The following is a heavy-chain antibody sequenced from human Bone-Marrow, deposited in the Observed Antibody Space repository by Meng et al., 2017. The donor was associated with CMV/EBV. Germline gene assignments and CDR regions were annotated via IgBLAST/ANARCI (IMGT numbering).Heavy chain of an antibody. D-gene: IGHD2-2*01. J-gene: IGHJ3*02. CDR1: GFTFSSYS. CDR3: AKEDAYCSSTSCLVGAGAFDI. V-gene: IGHV3-7*03. CDR2: IKQDGSEK. Sequence: GESLKISCAASGFTFSSYSMNWVRQAPGKGLEWVANIKQDGSEKYYVDSVKGRFTISRDNAKNSLYLQMNSLRAEDTALYYCAKEDAYCSSTSCLVGAGAFDIWGQGTMVTV.